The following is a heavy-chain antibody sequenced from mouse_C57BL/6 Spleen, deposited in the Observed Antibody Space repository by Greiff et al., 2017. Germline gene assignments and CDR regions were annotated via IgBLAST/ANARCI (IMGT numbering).Heavy chain of an antibody. CDR3: ARTLTGTFGY. CDR2: IHPNNGGT. CDR1: GYTFTAYN. Sequence: EVQLQQSGPELVKPGASVKIPCKASGYTFTAYNMDWVKQSPGKSLEWIGDIHPNNGGTIYNQKFKGKATLTVDKSSSTAYMKLRSLTSEDTAVYYCARTLTGTFGYWGQGTTLTVSS. D-gene: IGHD4-1*01. V-gene: IGHV1-18*01. J-gene: IGHJ2*01.